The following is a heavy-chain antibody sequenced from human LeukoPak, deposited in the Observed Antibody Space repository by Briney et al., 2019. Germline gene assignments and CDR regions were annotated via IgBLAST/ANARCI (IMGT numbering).Heavy chain of an antibody. J-gene: IGHJ4*02. Sequence: GGSLRLSCAASGFTFSSYGMVWVRQAPGKGLEYVSGINRNGGSKYYGNSVKGRFTISRDNSKDTLYLQMGRLRSEDMSVYYCARAIRWAPHYWGQGTLVTVPS. CDR1: GFTFSSYG. D-gene: IGHD4-23*01. CDR3: ARAIRWAPHY. CDR2: INRNGGSK. V-gene: IGHV3-64*01.